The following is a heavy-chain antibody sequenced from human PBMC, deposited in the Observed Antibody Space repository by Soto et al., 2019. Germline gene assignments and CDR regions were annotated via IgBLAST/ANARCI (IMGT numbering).Heavy chain of an antibody. J-gene: IGHJ4*02. D-gene: IGHD1-26*01. CDR3: AHRYGGNYYRWSLDS. CDR1: GFSLTTSGAG. V-gene: IGHV2-5*01. Sequence: QITLKESGPTLVKPTQTLTLTCTYSGFSLTTSGAGVGWIRQPPGKALEGLALISWKDDKRYNPGLESRLTITKDTSKHQVILTLTNMDPVDTATYFCAHRYGGNYYRWSLDSWGQGTLVTFSS. CDR2: ISWKDDK.